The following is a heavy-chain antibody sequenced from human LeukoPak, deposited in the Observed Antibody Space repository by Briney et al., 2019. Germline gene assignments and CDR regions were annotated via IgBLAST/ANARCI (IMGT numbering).Heavy chain of an antibody. CDR2: IKQDGSEK. CDR3: GRYYDFWSGYGFDY. D-gene: IGHD3-3*01. V-gene: IGHV3-7*01. Sequence: GGSLRLSCAASGFTFSSYWMSWVRQAPGKGLEWVANIKQDGSEKYYVDSVKGRFTISRDNAKNSLYLQMNSLRAEDTAVYYCGRYYDFWSGYGFDYWGQGTLVTVSS. CDR1: GFTFSSYW. J-gene: IGHJ4*02.